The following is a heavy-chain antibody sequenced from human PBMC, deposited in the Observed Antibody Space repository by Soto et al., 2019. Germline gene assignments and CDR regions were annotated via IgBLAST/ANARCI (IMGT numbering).Heavy chain of an antibody. V-gene: IGHV1-2*02. Sequence: QVQLVHSGTEVKRPGDSVKVSCKASGYTFTGYYVHWVRQAPGQGLEWMGWINPNSGDTYLAQRFQGRVTMNRDTSIGTAYMELRGLTSDDTAEYYCAKGGARVAAGTRVYLYNAMDVWGQGTTVTVSS. CDR2: INPNSGDT. CDR1: GYTFTGYY. J-gene: IGHJ6*02. CDR3: AKGGARVAAGTRVYLYNAMDV. D-gene: IGHD6-13*01.